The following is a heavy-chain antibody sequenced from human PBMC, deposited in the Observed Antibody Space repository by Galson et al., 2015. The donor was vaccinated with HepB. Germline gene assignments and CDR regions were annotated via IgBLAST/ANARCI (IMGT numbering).Heavy chain of an antibody. Sequence: TLSLTCAVSGDSISSSNWWTWLRQPPGRGLEWIGEISPSGSTNYNPSLKSRVTISLDNSNNQLSLKLNSVTAADTAVYYCARAQSHYYFDYWGQGTLLTVSS. D-gene: IGHD6-19*01. CDR1: GDSISSSNW. CDR2: ISPSGST. CDR3: ARAQSHYYFDY. J-gene: IGHJ4*02. V-gene: IGHV4-4*02.